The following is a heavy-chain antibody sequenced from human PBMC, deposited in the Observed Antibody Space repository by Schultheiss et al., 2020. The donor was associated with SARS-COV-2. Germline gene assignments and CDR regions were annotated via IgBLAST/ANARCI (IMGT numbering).Heavy chain of an antibody. CDR3: ARTHYYDSRGDAFDI. Sequence: SQTLSLTCTVSGGSISSYYWSWIRQPAGKGLEWIGRIYTSGSTNYNPSLKSRVTMSVDTSKNQFSLKLSSVTAADTAVYYCARTHYYDSRGDAFDIWGQGTMVTVSS. D-gene: IGHD3-22*01. V-gene: IGHV4-4*07. CDR1: GGSISSYY. CDR2: IYTSGST. J-gene: IGHJ3*02.